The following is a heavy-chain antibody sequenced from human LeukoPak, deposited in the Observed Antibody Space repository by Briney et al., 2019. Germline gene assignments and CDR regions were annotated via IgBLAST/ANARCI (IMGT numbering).Heavy chain of an antibody. J-gene: IGHJ4*02. Sequence: GGSLRLSCAASGFTFSSYGMHWVRQAPGKGLEWVAVISYDGSKEDYADSVKGRFTISRDNSKNPLYLQMNSLRAEDTAVYYCAKARTGYTGYFDYWGQGTLVTASS. CDR2: ISYDGSKE. D-gene: IGHD2-2*02. V-gene: IGHV3-30*18. CDR3: AKARTGYTGYFDY. CDR1: GFTFSSYG.